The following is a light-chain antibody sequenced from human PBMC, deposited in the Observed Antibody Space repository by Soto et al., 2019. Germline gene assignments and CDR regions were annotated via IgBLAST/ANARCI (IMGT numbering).Light chain of an antibody. CDR1: QSVSNNY. Sequence: EIVLTQSPGTLSLSPGERATLSCTASQSVSNNYLAWYQQKPGQAPRLLIYGASSRATGIPDRFSGSGSGTDFTLTISRLGAEDAAVYYCQQYGSSLYTFGQGTKLEIK. CDR2: GAS. J-gene: IGKJ2*01. CDR3: QQYGSSLYT. V-gene: IGKV3-20*01.